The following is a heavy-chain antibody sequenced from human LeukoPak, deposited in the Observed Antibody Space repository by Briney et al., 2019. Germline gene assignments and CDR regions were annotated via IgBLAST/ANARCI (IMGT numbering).Heavy chain of an antibody. CDR3: AREVHDYSDY. CDR1: GYSISSGYY. V-gene: IGHV4-38-2*02. J-gene: IGHJ4*02. D-gene: IGHD4/OR15-4a*01. Sequence: SETLSLTCTVSGYSISSGYYWGWIRQPPGKGLEWIGSIYHSGRAYYNPSLKSRVTISVDTSKNQFSLKLSSVTAADTAVYYCAREVHDYSDYWGQGTLVTVSS. CDR2: IYHSGRA.